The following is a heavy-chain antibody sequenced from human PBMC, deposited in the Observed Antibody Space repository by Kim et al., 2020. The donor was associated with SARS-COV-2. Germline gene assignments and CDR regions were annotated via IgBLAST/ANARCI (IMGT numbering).Heavy chain of an antibody. V-gene: IGHV4-4*07. D-gene: IGHD1-26*01. CDR2: GTP. CDR3: ARGGTYFLDY. J-gene: IGHJ4*02. Sequence: GTPDYNPSLRSRVTLSVDTSKNQFSLKLTSVTAADTAVYYCARGGTYFLDYWGQGTLVTVSS.